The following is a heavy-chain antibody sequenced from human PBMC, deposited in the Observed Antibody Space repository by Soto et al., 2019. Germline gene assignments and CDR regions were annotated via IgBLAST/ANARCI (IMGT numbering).Heavy chain of an antibody. D-gene: IGHD4-17*01. CDR2: ISSSSSYI. CDR1: GFTFSSYS. V-gene: IGHV3-21*01. CDR3: ARVTDYGYYFDY. Sequence: EVQLVESGGGLVKPGGSLRLSCAASGFTFSSYSMNWVRQAPGKGLEWVSSISSSSSYIYYADSVKGRFTISRDNAKNSLYLQINSLRAEDTAVYYCARVTDYGYYFDYWGQGTLVTVSS. J-gene: IGHJ4*02.